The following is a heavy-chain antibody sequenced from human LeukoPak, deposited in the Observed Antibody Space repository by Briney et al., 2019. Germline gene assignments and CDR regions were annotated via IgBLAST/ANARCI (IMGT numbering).Heavy chain of an antibody. CDR1: GYTFTNHG. Sequence: GASVNVSCKASGYTFTNHGIMWVRQAPGQGLEWMGWISAYKGNTNYAQKLQGRVTMTTDTSPTIAYMELRTVRSDHNTLFYGARAPLTLWFGQNSDYWGQGTLVTVSS. V-gene: IGHV1-18*01. D-gene: IGHD3-10*01. CDR2: ISAYKGNT. J-gene: IGHJ4*02. CDR3: ARAPLTLWFGQNSDY.